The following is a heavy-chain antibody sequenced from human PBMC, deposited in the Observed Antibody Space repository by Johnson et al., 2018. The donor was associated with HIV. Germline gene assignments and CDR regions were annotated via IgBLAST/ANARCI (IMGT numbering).Heavy chain of an antibody. J-gene: IGHJ3*02. Sequence: VQLVESGGGLVQPGGSLRLSCAASGFTFSSYAMSWVRQAPGKGLEWVSYIRNSGTIGYADSVKGRFSISRDNARNSLYLQMRSLTPEDTAVYYCATPQEGYSAFDIWGQGTMVTVSS. V-gene: IGHV3-48*04. D-gene: IGHD2-15*01. CDR3: ATPQEGYSAFDI. CDR1: GFTFSSYA. CDR2: IRNSGTI.